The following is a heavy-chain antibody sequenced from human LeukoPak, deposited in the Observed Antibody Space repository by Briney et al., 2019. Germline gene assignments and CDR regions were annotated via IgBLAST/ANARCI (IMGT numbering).Heavy chain of an antibody. V-gene: IGHV1-69*13. J-gene: IGHJ4*02. CDR3: ARDSYYYDSSGYYRTPFDY. D-gene: IGHD3-22*01. Sequence: SVKVSCKASGYTFTSYGISWVRQAPGQGLEWMGGIIPIFGTANYAQKFQGRVTITADESTSTAYMELSSLRSEDTAVYYCARDSYYYDSSGYYRTPFDYWGQGTLVTVSS. CDR1: GYTFTSYG. CDR2: IIPIFGTA.